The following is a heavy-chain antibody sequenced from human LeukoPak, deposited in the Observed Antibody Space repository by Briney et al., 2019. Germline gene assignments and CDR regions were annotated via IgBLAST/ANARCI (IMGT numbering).Heavy chain of an antibody. CDR3: ARRSGYYYYYYYYMDV. CDR2: INHSGST. D-gene: IGHD3-22*01. Sequence: SETLSLTCAVYGGSFSGYYWSWIRQPPGKGLEWIGEINHSGSTNYNPSLKSRVTISVDTSKNQFSLKLSSVTAADTAVYYCARRSGYYYYYYYYMDVWGKGTTVTISS. J-gene: IGHJ6*03. V-gene: IGHV4-34*01. CDR1: GGSFSGYY.